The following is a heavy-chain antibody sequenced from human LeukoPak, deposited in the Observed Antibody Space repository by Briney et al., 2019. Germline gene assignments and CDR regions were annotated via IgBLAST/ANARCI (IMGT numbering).Heavy chain of an antibody. CDR1: GYAFTGYY. V-gene: IGHV1-2*02. J-gene: IGHJ4*02. Sequence: ASVKVSCKTSGYAFTGYYLHWVRQAHGQRPEWMGRIDPDSGGTHYGQKFQGRVTVTRDTSITTVYMELSGLTSDDTAAYYCARVPGPYTTSRFDFWGQGTLVTVSS. CDR2: IDPDSGGT. D-gene: IGHD2-2*02. CDR3: ARVPGPYTTSRFDF.